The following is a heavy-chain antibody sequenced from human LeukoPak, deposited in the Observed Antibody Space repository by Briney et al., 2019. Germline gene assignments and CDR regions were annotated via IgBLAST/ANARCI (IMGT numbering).Heavy chain of an antibody. J-gene: IGHJ3*02. CDR1: GYSFHSYG. D-gene: IGHD3-22*01. CDR3: ARLHYDSSESCAFDI. CDR2: IYPGASDA. Sequence: GESLKISCKGSGYSFHSYGIGLVRQMPGKGLGWIGIIYPGASDARYSPSFQGLVSILADKSISTAYLQGSSLKASDTAMSYCARLHYDSSESCAFDIWGQGTMVTVSS. V-gene: IGHV5-51*01.